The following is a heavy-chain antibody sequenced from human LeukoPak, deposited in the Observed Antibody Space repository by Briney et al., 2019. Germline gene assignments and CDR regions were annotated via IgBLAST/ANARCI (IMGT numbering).Heavy chain of an antibody. D-gene: IGHD6-13*01. CDR1: GGSISSYY. CDR2: IYTSGST. V-gene: IGHV4-4*07. CDR3: ARVYYSNSYDYWYFDL. J-gene: IGHJ2*01. Sequence: SETLSLTCTVSGGSISSYYWSWVRQPAGKGLEWIGRIYTSGSTNYNPSLKSRVTMSVDTSKNQFSLKLSSVTAADTAVYYCARVYYSNSYDYWYFDLWGRGTLVTVSS.